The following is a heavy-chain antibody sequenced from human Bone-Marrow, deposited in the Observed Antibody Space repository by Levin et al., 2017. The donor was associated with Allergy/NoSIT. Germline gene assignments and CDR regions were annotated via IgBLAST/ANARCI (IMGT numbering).Heavy chain of an antibody. CDR3: ARSDFVKGKDWFDP. CDR2: VYHSGDT. Sequence: PSETLSLTCTVSGDAIRTYYWNWIRQPPGKGLEWLGSVYHSGDTDYNPSLKSRISISVDTSKNHFSLHLTSVTVADTAVYYCARSDFVKGKDWFDPWGQGILVTVSS. V-gene: IGHV4-59*01. D-gene: IGHD3/OR15-3a*01. CDR1: GDAIRTYY. J-gene: IGHJ5*02.